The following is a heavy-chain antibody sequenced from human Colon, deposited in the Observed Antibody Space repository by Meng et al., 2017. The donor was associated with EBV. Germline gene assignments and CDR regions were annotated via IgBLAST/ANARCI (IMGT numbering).Heavy chain of an antibody. J-gene: IGHJ1*01. CDR3: LRGSGGSV. CDR1: GGSIPNHTW. Sequence: LQLRESGPALVRPSEALSLTSPVSGGSIPNHTWWAWARQPPGQGLEWIGEIPHRGSSAYNPSLKSRVSMSIDKSKNQFSLKLTSVTAADTAVYHCLRGSGGSVWGQGTLVTVSS. D-gene: IGHD3-10*01. V-gene: IGHV4-4*02. CDR2: IPHRGSS.